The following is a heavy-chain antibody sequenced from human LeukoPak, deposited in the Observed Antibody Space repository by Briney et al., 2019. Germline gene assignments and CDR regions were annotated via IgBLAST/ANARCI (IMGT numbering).Heavy chain of an antibody. V-gene: IGHV3-9*03. CDR1: GFTFDDYA. CDR3: AKDRGYNDYGSGSAFDY. J-gene: IGHJ4*02. D-gene: IGHD3-10*01. Sequence: GGSLRLSCAASGFTFDDYAMHWVRQAPGKGLEWVSGISWNSGSIGYADSVKGRFTISRDNAKNSLYLQMNSLRAEDMALYYCAKDRGYNDYGSGSAFDYWGQGTLVTVSS. CDR2: ISWNSGSI.